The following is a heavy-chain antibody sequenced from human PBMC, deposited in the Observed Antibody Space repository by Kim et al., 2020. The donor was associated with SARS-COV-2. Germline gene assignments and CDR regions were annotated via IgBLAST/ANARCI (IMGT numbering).Heavy chain of an antibody. J-gene: IGHJ5*02. CDR2: INTNTGNP. CDR1: GYTFTSYA. CDR3: ARVRGTIFGVVIIGGWFDP. V-gene: IGHV7-4-1*02. Sequence: ASVKVSCKASGYTFTSYAMNWVRQAPGQGLEWMGWINTNTGNPTYAQGFTGRFVFSLDTSVSTAYLQLSSLKAEDTAVYYCARVRGTIFGVVIIGGWFDPGGQGTLVTVSS. D-gene: IGHD3-3*01.